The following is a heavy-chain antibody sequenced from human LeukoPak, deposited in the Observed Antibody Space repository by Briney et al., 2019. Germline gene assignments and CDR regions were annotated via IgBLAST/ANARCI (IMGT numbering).Heavy chain of an antibody. CDR2: IWYDGSNK. D-gene: IGHD2-15*01. J-gene: IGHJ4*02. CDR3: ANHCRGGSCYPY. Sequence: PGGSLRLSCAASGLTFSNYGMHWVRQTPGKGLEWVAVIWYDGSNKYYADSVKGRFTISRDNSKNTLYLEMNSLRADDTAVYYCANHCRGGSCYPYWGQGTLVTVS. V-gene: IGHV3-33*06. CDR1: GLTFSNYG.